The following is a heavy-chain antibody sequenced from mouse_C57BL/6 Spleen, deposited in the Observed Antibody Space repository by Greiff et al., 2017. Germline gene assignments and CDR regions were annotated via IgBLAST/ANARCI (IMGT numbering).Heavy chain of an antibody. CDR2: INPNNGGT. Sequence: VVEPGASVKIPCKASGYTFTDYNMDWVKQSHGKSLEWIGDINPNNGGTIYNQKFKGKATLTVDKSSSTAYMELRSLTSEDTAVYYCARSSHYFDYWGQGTTLTVSS. CDR3: ARSSHYFDY. V-gene: IGHV1-18*01. D-gene: IGHD1-1*01. CDR1: GYTFTDYN. J-gene: IGHJ2*01.